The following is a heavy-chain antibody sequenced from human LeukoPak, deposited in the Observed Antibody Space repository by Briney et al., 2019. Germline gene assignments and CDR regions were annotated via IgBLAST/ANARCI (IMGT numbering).Heavy chain of an antibody. CDR2: IYYSGST. J-gene: IGHJ4*02. D-gene: IGHD1-26*01. CDR1: GGSISSYY. CDR3: ARTSNYSGSYPIDFDY. Sequence: SETLSLTCTVSGGSISSYYWSWIRQPPGKGLEWIGYIYYSGSTNYNPSLKSRVTISVDTSKNQFSLKLSSVTAADTAVYYCARTSNYSGSYPIDFDYWGQGTLVTVSS. V-gene: IGHV4-59*01.